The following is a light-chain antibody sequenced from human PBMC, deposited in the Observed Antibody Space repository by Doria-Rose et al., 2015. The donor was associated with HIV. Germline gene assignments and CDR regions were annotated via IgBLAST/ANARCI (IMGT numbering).Light chain of an antibody. CDR2: DGS. CDR1: QSFSSTY. V-gene: IGKV3-20*01. CDR3: HQYGTSWT. J-gene: IGKJ1*01. Sequence: TQSPGTLSLSPGERATLSCRASQSFSSTYLAWYQRKPGQAPSLLIYDGSTRATGIPVRFSASGSGTDFTLTLNRLEPEDFALYYCHQYGTSWTFGQGTKVEI.